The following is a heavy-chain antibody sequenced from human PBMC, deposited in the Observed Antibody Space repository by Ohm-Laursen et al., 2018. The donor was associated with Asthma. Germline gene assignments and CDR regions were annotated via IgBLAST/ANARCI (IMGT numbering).Heavy chain of an antibody. CDR2: INPNSGGT. Sequence: ASVKVSCKASGYTFTGYYMHWVRQAPGQGLEWMGRINPNSGGTNYAQKFQGRVTMTRDTSISTAYMELSRLRSDDTAVYYCARVGKSDDFWSGYTFDYWGQGTLVTVSS. V-gene: IGHV1-2*06. D-gene: IGHD3-3*01. CDR1: GYTFTGYY. CDR3: ARVGKSDDFWSGYTFDY. J-gene: IGHJ4*02.